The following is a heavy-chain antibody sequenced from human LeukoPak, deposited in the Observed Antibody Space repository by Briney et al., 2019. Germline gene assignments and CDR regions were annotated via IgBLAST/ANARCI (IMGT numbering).Heavy chain of an antibody. D-gene: IGHD2-15*01. J-gene: IGHJ4*02. Sequence: GGSLRLSCAASGFTFSSYAMSWVRQAPGKGLEWVSAISGSGGSTYYADSVKGRFTISRDNAKNSLYLQMNSLRAEDTAVYYCARVHGDCSGGNCYYFDHWGQGTLVTVAS. CDR1: GFTFSSYA. V-gene: IGHV3-23*01. CDR3: ARVHGDCSGGNCYYFDH. CDR2: ISGSGGST.